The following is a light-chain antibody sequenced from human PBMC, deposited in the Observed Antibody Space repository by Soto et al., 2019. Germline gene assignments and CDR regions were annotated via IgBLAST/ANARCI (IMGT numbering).Light chain of an antibody. J-gene: IGKJ5*01. CDR1: HSVNSH. CDR2: GAS. V-gene: IGKV3-15*01. CDR3: QQYKNWPL. Sequence: MMMTQSPATLSVSPWERVTLSCRTSHSVNSHVAWYQQKPGKAPRLLLYGASTRATGIPVRLSVSGFGTEFTLTISSLQSEDFAVYYCQQYKNWPLFGQGTRLEIK.